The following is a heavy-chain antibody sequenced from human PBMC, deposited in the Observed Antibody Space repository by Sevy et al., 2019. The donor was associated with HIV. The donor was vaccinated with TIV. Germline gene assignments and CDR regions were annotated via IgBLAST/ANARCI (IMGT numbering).Heavy chain of an antibody. Sequence: GGSLRLSCAASGFTFSSYAMNWVRQAPGKGLEWVSAISGSGGSTYYADSVKGRFSISRDNSKNTQYLQMNGLRAEDTAVYDCAKKYYYGSGSYYTYYFDYWGQGTLVTVSS. V-gene: IGHV3-23*01. J-gene: IGHJ4*02. CDR1: GFTFSSYA. D-gene: IGHD3-10*01. CDR2: ISGSGGST. CDR3: AKKYYYGSGSYYTYYFDY.